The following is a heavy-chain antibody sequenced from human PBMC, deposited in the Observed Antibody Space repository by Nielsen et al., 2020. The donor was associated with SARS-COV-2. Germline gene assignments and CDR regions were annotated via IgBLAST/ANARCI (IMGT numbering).Heavy chain of an antibody. CDR3: ARVLELGTGSDY. V-gene: IGHV3-20*01. J-gene: IGHJ4*02. CDR1: GFTFDVYG. Sequence: GGSLRLSCAASGFTFDVYGMSWVRQSPGQWLELFSVLNWNGGSTGYADSVKCRFTISRDNDKNSLYLQMNSLRAEETDLYHCARVLELGTGSDYWGQGTLVTVYS. D-gene: IGHD3-3*01. CDR2: LNWNGGST.